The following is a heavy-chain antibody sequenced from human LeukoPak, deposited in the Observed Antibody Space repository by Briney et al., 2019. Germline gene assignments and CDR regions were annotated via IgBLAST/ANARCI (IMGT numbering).Heavy chain of an antibody. J-gene: IGHJ4*02. V-gene: IGHV1-69*05. Sequence: ASVKVSCKASGGTFNNNAITWVRQAPGQGLEWMGGIIPIFDTTNYAQKFQGRVTMTTDTSTSTAYMELRSLRSDDTALYYCARESYNSGSYYNDYWGQGTLVTVSS. D-gene: IGHD3-10*01. CDR1: GGTFNNNA. CDR3: ARESYNSGSYYNDY. CDR2: IIPIFDTT.